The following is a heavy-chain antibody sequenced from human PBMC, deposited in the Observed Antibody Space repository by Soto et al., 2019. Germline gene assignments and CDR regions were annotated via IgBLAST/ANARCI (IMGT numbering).Heavy chain of an antibody. CDR2: ISGSGGST. Sequence: PGGSLRLSCAASGFTFTNYAMTWVRQAPGKGLEWVSAISGSGGSTYYADSVKGRFTISRDNSKNTLYLQMNSLRAEDTAVYYCAKGLEYSSSSVDYWGQGTLVTVSS. V-gene: IGHV3-23*01. CDR3: AKGLEYSSSSVDY. D-gene: IGHD6-6*01. CDR1: GFTFTNYA. J-gene: IGHJ4*02.